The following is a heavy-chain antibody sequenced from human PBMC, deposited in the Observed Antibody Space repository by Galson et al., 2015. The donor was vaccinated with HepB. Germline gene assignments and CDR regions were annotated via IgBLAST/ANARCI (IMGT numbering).Heavy chain of an antibody. D-gene: IGHD3-16*02. V-gene: IGHV1-69*13. Sequence: SVKVSCKASGGTFSSYAISWVRQAPGQGLEWMGGIIPIFGTANYAQKFQGRVTITADESTSTAYMELSSLRSEDTAVYYCARSLYDYIWGSYRHIGFSYYMDVWGKGATVTVSS. CDR3: ARSLYDYIWGSYRHIGFSYYMDV. J-gene: IGHJ6*03. CDR1: GGTFSSYA. CDR2: IIPIFGTA.